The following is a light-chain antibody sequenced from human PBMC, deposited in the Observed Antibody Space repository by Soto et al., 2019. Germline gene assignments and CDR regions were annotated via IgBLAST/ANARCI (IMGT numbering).Light chain of an antibody. CDR3: PKYKIAPWP. Sequence: DIHMTQSPSSLSASVGDRVTISCRASQDIRNNLAWYQQKPGKVPKLLIYAASTLESGVPSRFTGGGYGTDFTLTISSLQPEDVATYYCPKYKIAPWPFGQGSK. V-gene: IGKV1-27*01. CDR1: QDIRNN. CDR2: AAS. J-gene: IGKJ1*01.